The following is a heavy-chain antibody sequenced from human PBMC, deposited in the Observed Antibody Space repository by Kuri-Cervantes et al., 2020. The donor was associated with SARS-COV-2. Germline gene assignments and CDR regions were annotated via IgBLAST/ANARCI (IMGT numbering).Heavy chain of an antibody. V-gene: IGHV3-23*01. D-gene: IGHD1-26*01. CDR3: AREGEMGATHDY. CDR1: GFTFSSYA. CDR2: ISGNGGST. J-gene: IGHJ4*02. Sequence: GGSLRLSCAASGFTFSSYAMSWVRQAPVKGLEWVSSISGNGGSTYYADSVKGRFTISRDNSENTLYLRMNSLRAEDTAVYYCAREGEMGATHDYWGQGTLVTVSS.